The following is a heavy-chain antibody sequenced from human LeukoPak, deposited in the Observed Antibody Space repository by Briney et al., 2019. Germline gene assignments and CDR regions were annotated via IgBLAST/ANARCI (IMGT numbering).Heavy chain of an antibody. CDR1: GGSISSYY. D-gene: IGHD6-13*01. V-gene: IGHV4-59*12. CDR3: ARGLAAGRQGAFDI. CDR2: IYYSGST. J-gene: IGHJ3*02. Sequence: SETLSLTCTVSGGSISSYYWSWIRQPPGKGLEWIGYIYYSGSTNYSPSLKSRVTISVDTSKNQFSLKLSSVTAADTAVYYCARGLAAGRQGAFDIWGQGTMVTVSS.